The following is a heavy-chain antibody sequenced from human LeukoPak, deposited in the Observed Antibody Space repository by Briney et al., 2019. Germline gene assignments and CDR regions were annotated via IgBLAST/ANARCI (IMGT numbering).Heavy chain of an antibody. CDR2: IYYSGST. CDR1: GGSISSGGYY. Sequence: PSETLSLTCTVSGGSISSGGYYWSWLRQHPGKGLEWIGYIYYSGSTNYNPSLKSRVTISVDTSKNQFSLKLSSVTAADTAVYYCARANSSGWFGDDGNFDYWGQGTLVTVSS. J-gene: IGHJ4*02. D-gene: IGHD6-19*01. CDR3: ARANSSGWFGDDGNFDY. V-gene: IGHV4-61*08.